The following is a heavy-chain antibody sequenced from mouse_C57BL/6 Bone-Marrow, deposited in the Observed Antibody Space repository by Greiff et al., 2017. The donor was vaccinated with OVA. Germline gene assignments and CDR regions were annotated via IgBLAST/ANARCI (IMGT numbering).Heavy chain of an antibody. CDR3: ARDQGYYSNLWFAY. Sequence: EVQGVESGGGLVKPGGSLKLSCAASGFTFSSYAMSWVRQTPEKRLEWVATISDGGSYTYYPDNVTGRFTISRDNAKNNLYLQMSHLKSEDTAMYYCARDQGYYSNLWFAYWGQGTLVTVSA. CDR1: GFTFSSYA. CDR2: ISDGGSYT. D-gene: IGHD2-5*01. V-gene: IGHV5-4*01. J-gene: IGHJ3*01.